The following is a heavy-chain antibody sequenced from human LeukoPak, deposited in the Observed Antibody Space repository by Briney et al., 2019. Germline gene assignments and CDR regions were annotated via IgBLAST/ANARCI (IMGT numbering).Heavy chain of an antibody. CDR1: GFTFSIYS. J-gene: IGHJ4*02. CDR3: ARDACSSTSCYFDY. D-gene: IGHD2-2*01. Sequence: GGSLRLSCAASGFTFSIYSMNWVRQAPGRGLEWVSYIGSSSSTMYYADSVKGRFTISRGNAKNSLYLQMNSLRAEDTAVYYCARDACSSTSCYFDYWGQGTLVTVSS. V-gene: IGHV3-48*01. CDR2: IGSSSSTM.